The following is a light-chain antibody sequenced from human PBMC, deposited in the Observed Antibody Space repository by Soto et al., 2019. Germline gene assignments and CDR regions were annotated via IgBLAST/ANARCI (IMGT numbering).Light chain of an antibody. CDR1: HGISSA. CDR2: DVS. Sequence: AIQLTQSPSSLSASIGDRVAITCRASHGISSALAWYQQKPGRPPKLLIYDVSSLESGVPSRFSGRRSGTEFILTISTVLPDDFATYYCQQFKGCPITFGRGTNVEIK. V-gene: IGKV1-13*02. CDR3: QQFKGCPIT. J-gene: IGKJ4*01.